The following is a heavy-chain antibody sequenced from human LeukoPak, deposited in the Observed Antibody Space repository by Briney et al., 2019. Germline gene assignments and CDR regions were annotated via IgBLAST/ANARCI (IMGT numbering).Heavy chain of an antibody. CDR2: IYYSGST. J-gene: IGHJ4*02. V-gene: IGHV4-59*08. Sequence: SETLSLTCTVSGGSISSYYWSWIRQPPGKGLEWIGYIYYSGSTNYNPSLTSRVTISVDTSKNQFSLNLSSVTAADTAVYYCARHTLVAASSFDYWGRGTLVTVSS. CDR3: ARHTLVAASSFDY. CDR1: GGSISSYY. D-gene: IGHD2-15*01.